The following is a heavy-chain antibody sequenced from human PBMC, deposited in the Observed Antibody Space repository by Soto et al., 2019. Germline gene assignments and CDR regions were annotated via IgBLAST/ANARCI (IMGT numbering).Heavy chain of an antibody. D-gene: IGHD2-2*01. CDR1: GGSISSGGYS. CDR3: ARVTCSSTSCHNWFDP. CDR2: IYHSGST. V-gene: IGHV4-30-2*01. J-gene: IGHJ5*02. Sequence: PSETLSLTCAVSGGSISSGGYSWSWIRQPPGKGLEWIGYIYHSGSTYYNPSLKSRVTISVDRSKNQFSLKLSSVTAADTAVYYCARVTCSSTSCHNWFDPWGQGTLVTVSS.